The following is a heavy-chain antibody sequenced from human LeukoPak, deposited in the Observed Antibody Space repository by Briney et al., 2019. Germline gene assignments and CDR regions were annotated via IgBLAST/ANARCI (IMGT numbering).Heavy chain of an antibody. D-gene: IGHD6-6*01. CDR1: GFTFSSYA. V-gene: IGHV3-23*01. CDR3: AKDYIVSSSPIYYFDY. J-gene: IGHJ4*02. CDR2: ISGSGGST. Sequence: GGSLRLSCAAAGFTFSSYAMSWVRQAPGKGLEWVSAISGSGGSTYYADSVKGRFTISRDNSKNTLSLQMSSLRQEDTAVYYCAKDYIVSSSPIYYFDYWGQGTLVTVTS.